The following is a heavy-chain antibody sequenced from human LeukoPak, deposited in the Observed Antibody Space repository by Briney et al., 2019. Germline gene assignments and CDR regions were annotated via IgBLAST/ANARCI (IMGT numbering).Heavy chain of an antibody. CDR1: GGSISSLTYY. D-gene: IGHD6-19*01. CDR3: AGYSSGWSSGAGY. J-gene: IGHJ4*02. CDR2: IYYSGTT. V-gene: IGHV4-39*01. Sequence: SSETLSLTCTVSGGSISSLTYYWGWIRQPPGKGLEWIASIYYSGTTYYSPSLKSRVTISVNRSNNQFSLRLSSVTAADTAVYFCAGYSSGWSSGAGYWGQGTLVTVSS.